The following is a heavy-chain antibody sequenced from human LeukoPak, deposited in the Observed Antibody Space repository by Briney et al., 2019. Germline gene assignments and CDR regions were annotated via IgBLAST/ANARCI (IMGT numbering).Heavy chain of an antibody. CDR1: GFSFSNYG. CDR2: IKRDGSEK. V-gene: IGHV3-7*05. Sequence: GRSLRLSCAASGFSFSNYGMHWVRQAPGKGLEWVANIKRDGSEKYYVDSVKGRLTISRDNAENSLYLQMNSLRAEDTTVYYCARARDYGSGKANAFDIWGQGTMVTVSS. CDR3: ARARDYGSGKANAFDI. D-gene: IGHD3-10*01. J-gene: IGHJ3*02.